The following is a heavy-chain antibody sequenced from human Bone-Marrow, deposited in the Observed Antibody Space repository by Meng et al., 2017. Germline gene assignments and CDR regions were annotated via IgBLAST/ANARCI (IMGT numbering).Heavy chain of an antibody. J-gene: IGHJ5*02. V-gene: IGHV4-39*01. CDR1: GGSISSSSYY. Sequence: QVQLQESGPGLVKPSGTLSLTCTVSGGSISSSSYYWGWIRQPPGKGLEWIGSIYYSGSTYYNPSLKSRVTISVDTSKNQFSLKLSSVTATDTAVYYCARQGFLEWLLYRGNWFDPWGQGTLVTVSS. D-gene: IGHD3-3*01. CDR3: ARQGFLEWLLYRGNWFDP. CDR2: IYYSGST.